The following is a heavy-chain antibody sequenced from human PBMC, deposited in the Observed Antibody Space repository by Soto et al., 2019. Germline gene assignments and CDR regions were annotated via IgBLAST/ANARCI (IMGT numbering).Heavy chain of an antibody. J-gene: IGHJ4*02. Sequence: EVQLVESGGGVVRPGGSLRLSCAASGFTFDDYGMRWVRQAPGKGLEWVSGIKWNGGSTGYADSVKGRFTISRDNSKNHLYLQMNRLRADDTALYYCASGARGSDFMFSYWGQGTLVNVSS. V-gene: IGHV3-20*04. D-gene: IGHD1-26*01. CDR3: ASGARGSDFMFSY. CDR1: GFTFDDYG. CDR2: IKWNGGST.